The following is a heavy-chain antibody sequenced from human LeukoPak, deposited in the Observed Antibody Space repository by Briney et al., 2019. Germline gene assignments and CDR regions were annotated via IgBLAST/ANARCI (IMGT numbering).Heavy chain of an antibody. CDR1: GFTFSNYW. CDR2: ISYDGSNK. J-gene: IGHJ4*02. CDR3: ARGGYYYDSSGPTPFDY. V-gene: IGHV3-30*03. D-gene: IGHD3-22*01. Sequence: GGSLRLSCAASGFTFSNYWISWVRQAPGKGLEWVAVISYDGSNKYYADSVKGRFTISRDNSKNTLYLQMNSLRAEDTAVYYCARGGYYYDSSGPTPFDYWGQGTLVTVSS.